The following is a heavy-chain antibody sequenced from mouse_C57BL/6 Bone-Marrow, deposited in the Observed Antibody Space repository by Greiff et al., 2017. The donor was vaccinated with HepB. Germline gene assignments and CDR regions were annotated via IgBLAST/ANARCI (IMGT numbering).Heavy chain of an antibody. CDR2: IHPNSGST. D-gene: IGHD1-1*01. CDR1: GYTFTSSW. V-gene: IGHV1-64*01. J-gene: IGHJ4*01. Sequence: QVQLQQPGAELVKPGASVKLSCKASGYTFTSSWMHWVKQRPGQGLEWIGMIHPNSGSTNYNEKFKSKATLTVDKSSSTAYMQLSSLTSEDSAVYYCASYYYGSSYVAMDYWGQGTSVTVSS. CDR3: ASYYYGSSYVAMDY.